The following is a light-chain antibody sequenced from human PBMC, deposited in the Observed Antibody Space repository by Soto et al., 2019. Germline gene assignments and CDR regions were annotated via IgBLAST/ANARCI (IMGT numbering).Light chain of an antibody. CDR2: EVS. V-gene: IGLV2-14*01. CDR3: CSYTNTSSLFV. J-gene: IGLJ1*01. Sequence: QSALTQPASVSGSPGQSITISCTGTTSDIGGYNYVSWYQQHPGKAPRLMIYEVSNRPSGVSNRFSGSKSGNTASLTISGLQAEDEADYYCCSYTNTSSLFVFGGGTKLTVL. CDR1: TSDIGGYNY.